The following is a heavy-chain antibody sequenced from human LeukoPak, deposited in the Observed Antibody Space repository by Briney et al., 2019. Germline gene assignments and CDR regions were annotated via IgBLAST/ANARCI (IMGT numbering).Heavy chain of an antibody. Sequence: PSETLSLTCTVPGGSISSYYGSWIRQPPGKGLEWIGYIYYSGSTNYNPSLKSRVTISVDTSKNQFSLKLSSVTAADTAVYYCARDLGYCTNGVCYKYFDYWGQGTLVTVSS. CDR1: GGSISSYY. D-gene: IGHD2-8*01. CDR2: IYYSGST. J-gene: IGHJ4*02. CDR3: ARDLGYCTNGVCYKYFDY. V-gene: IGHV4-59*13.